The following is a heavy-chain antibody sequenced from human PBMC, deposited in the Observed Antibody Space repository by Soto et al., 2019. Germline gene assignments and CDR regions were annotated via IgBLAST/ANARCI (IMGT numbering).Heavy chain of an antibody. CDR2: INHSGST. D-gene: IGHD2-15*01. Sequence: QVQLQQWGAGLLKPSETLSLTCAVYGGSFSGYYWSWIRQPPGKGLEWIGEINHSGSTNYNPSLKSRVTISVDTSKNQFSLKLSSVTAADTAVYYCARVPGLRYCSGGSCYGDPGYFDYWGQGTLVTVSS. CDR3: ARVPGLRYCSGGSCYGDPGYFDY. CDR1: GGSFSGYY. V-gene: IGHV4-34*01. J-gene: IGHJ4*02.